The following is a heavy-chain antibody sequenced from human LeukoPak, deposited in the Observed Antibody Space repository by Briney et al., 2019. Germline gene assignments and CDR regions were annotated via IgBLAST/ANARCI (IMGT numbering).Heavy chain of an antibody. V-gene: IGHV3-30*02. D-gene: IGHD2-15*01. CDR1: GFTLTIYG. CDR2: IRFDGSDK. Sequence: GGSLRLSCTASGFTLTIYGMHSVRQAPRKGLEWVAFIRFDGSDKYYADSARGRFTISRDNSENTVYLQMNSLRAEDTAVYYCAKDLRGYCSGGSCKTIDYWGRGTLVTVSS. CDR3: AKDLRGYCSGGSCKTIDY. J-gene: IGHJ4*02.